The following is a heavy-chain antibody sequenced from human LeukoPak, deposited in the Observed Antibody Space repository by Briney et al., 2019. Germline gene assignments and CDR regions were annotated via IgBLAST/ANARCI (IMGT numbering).Heavy chain of an antibody. CDR1: GFTFSDYY. V-gene: IGHV3-11*04. CDR3: ARDHSSSWNYFDY. CDR2: ISSSATTI. J-gene: IGHJ4*02. D-gene: IGHD6-13*01. Sequence: PGGSLRLSCAAPGFTFSDYYMNWIRQAPGKGVEWVSYISSSATTIYYADSVKGRFTISSDNAKKSLYLQMNSLRAEDTAVYYCARDHSSSWNYFDYWGQGTLVTVSS.